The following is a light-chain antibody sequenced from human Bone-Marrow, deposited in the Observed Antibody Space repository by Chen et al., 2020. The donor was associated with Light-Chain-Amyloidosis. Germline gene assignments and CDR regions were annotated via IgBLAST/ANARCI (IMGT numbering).Light chain of an antibody. CDR1: SSDVGGDNH. V-gene: IGLV2-14*01. J-gene: IGLJ1*01. CDR3: SSYTITNTLV. Sequence: QSALTQPASVSGSPGQSITISCTGTSSDVGGDNHVSCYQQHPDKAPKLMIYEVTNRPSWVPDRFSGSKSDNTASLTISGLQPEDEADYFCSSYTITNTLVFGSGTRVTVL. CDR2: EVT.